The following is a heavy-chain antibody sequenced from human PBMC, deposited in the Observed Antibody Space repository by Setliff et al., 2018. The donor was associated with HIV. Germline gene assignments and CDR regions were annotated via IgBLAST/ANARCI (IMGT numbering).Heavy chain of an antibody. V-gene: IGHV1-18*01. J-gene: IGHJ4*02. CDR1: GYTFSNFG. CDR3: ARMQAYYNFWRSTYYFDY. Sequence: ASVKVSCKATGYTFSNFGISWVRQAPGQGLEWMGWISVYNDNTKYAEKFQGRVTMTTDTSTTAVSMELTNLRSDDTAVYFCARMQAYYNFWRSTYYFDYWGQGTPVTVSS. CDR2: ISVYNDNT. D-gene: IGHD3-3*01.